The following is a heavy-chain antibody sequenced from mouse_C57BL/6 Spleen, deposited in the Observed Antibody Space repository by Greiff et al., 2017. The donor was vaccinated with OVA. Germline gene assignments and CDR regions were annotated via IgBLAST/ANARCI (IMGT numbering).Heavy chain of an antibody. CDR2: INYDGSST. V-gene: IGHV5-16*01. CDR3: ARVGSYYFDY. J-gene: IGHJ2*01. CDR1: GFTFSDSY. D-gene: IGHD1-1*01. Sequence: EVKVVESEGGLVQPGSSMKLSCTASGFTFSDSYMAWVRQVPEKGLEWVANINYDGSSTYYLDSLKSRFIIARDNAKNILYLQMSSLKSEDTATYYCARVGSYYFDYWGQGTTLTVSS.